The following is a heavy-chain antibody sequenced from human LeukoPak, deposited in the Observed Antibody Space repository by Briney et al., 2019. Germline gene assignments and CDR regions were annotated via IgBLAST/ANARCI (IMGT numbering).Heavy chain of an antibody. V-gene: IGHV6-1*01. CDR2: TYYRSKWYN. D-gene: IGHD4-17*01. CDR1: GDSVSSNSAA. J-gene: IGHJ4*02. Sequence: SQTLSLSCAISGDSVSSNSAAWNWVRQSPSRGLEWLGRTYYRSKWYNDYAVSVKSRITINPDISKNQLSLQLNSVTPEDTAVYYCAREPHYRDFTVFWVQGTLVTVSS. CDR3: AREPHYRDFTVF.